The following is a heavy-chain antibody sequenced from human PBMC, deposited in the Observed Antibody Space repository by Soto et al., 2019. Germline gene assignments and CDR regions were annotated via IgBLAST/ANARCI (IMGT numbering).Heavy chain of an antibody. V-gene: IGHV3-23*01. CDR1: GFTFSSYA. CDR2: ISGSGGST. J-gene: IGHJ4*02. CDR3: AKDHRLVRAVETHFEY. D-gene: IGHD6-19*01. Sequence: GGSLRLSCAASGFTFSSYAMSWVRQAPGKGLEWVQAISGSGGSTYYADSVKGRFTISRDNSKNTLYLQMNSLRAEDTAVYYCAKDHRLVRAVETHFEYWGQGTLVTVAS.